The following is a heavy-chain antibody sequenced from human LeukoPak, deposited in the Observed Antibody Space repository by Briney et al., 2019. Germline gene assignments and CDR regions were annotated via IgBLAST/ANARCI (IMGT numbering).Heavy chain of an antibody. J-gene: IGHJ4*02. Sequence: SETLSLTCTVSGGSISSYYWSWIRQPPGKGLEWIGEINHSGSTNYNPSLKSRVTISVDTSKNQFSLKLSSVTAADTAVYYCARRSKRWVGYFDYWGQGTLVTVSS. CDR3: ARRSKRWVGYFDY. CDR2: INHSGST. V-gene: IGHV4-34*01. CDR1: GGSISSYY. D-gene: IGHD5-24*01.